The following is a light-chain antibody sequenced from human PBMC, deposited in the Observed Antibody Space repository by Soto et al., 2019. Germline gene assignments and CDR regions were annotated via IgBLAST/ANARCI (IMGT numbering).Light chain of an antibody. V-gene: IGLV2-14*01. CDR3: CSYRSSSLYV. Sequence: QSVLTQPPSVSGALGQRVTISCTGTSSDVGDYNYVSWYQQHPGKAPKLMXXXXXXRPSGVYNRFSGSKSGNTASLTIPGLQAEDEADYYCCSYRSSSLYVFGTGTKVTVL. CDR1: SSDVGDYNY. J-gene: IGLJ1*01. CDR2: XXX.